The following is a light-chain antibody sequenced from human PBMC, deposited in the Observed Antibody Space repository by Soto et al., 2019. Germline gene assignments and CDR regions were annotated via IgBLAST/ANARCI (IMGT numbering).Light chain of an antibody. Sequence: EIVLTQSPGTLSLSPGERATLSCRASQSVSSNFLAWYQEKPGQAPRLLIYGASSRATGIPDRFSGSGSRTDFTLTISRLEPEDFAVYYCRQYGYSLGFAFGGGTKVEIK. CDR2: GAS. CDR1: QSVSSNF. CDR3: RQYGYSLGFA. V-gene: IGKV3-20*01. J-gene: IGKJ4*01.